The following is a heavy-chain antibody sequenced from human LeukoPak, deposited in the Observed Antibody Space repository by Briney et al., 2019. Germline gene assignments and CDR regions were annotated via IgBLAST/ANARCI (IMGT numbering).Heavy chain of an antibody. CDR2: INHSGST. CDR1: GGSFSGYY. CDR3: ARVRLRFLEWLLPSYMDV. V-gene: IGHV4-34*01. D-gene: IGHD3-3*01. Sequence: SETLSLTCAVYGGSFSGYYWSWIRQPPGKGLEWIGEINHSGSTNYNPSLKSRVTISVDTSKNQFSLKLSSVTAADTAVYYCARVRLRFLEWLLPSYMDVWGKGTTVTVSS. J-gene: IGHJ6*03.